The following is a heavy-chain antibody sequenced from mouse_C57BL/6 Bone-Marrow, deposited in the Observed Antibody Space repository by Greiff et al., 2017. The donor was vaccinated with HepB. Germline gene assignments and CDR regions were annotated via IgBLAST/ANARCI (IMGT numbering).Heavy chain of an antibody. V-gene: IGHV5-6*01. CDR1: GFTFSSYG. Sequence: ESGGDLVKPGGSLKLSCAASGFTFSSYGMSWVRQTPDKRLEWVATISSGGSYTYYPDSVKGRFTISRDNAKNTLYLQMSSLKSEDTAMYYCARQYYYGNFDYWGQGTTLTVSS. CDR3: ARQYYYGNFDY. D-gene: IGHD1-1*01. CDR2: ISSGGSYT. J-gene: IGHJ2*01.